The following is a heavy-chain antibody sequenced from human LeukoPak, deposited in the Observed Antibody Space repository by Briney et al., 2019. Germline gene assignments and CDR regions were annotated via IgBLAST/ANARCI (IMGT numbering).Heavy chain of an antibody. CDR3: ARVAWFGDNNGMDV. CDR2: ISSSSSYI. V-gene: IGHV3-21*01. CDR1: GFTFSRYS. J-gene: IGHJ6*02. Sequence: GGSLRLSCAASGFTFSRYSMSWVCQAPGKGLEWVSCISSSSSYIYYADSVKGLFTISKDNAKNSLYLQMNSLRAEDTAVYYCARVAWFGDNNGMDVSGQGTTVTVSS. D-gene: IGHD3-10*01.